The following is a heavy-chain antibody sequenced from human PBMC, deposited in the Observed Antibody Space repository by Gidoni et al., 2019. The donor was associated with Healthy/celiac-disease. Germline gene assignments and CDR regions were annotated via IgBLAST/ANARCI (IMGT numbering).Heavy chain of an antibody. CDR3: ARDLGY. J-gene: IGHJ4*02. Sequence: QAQLQQRGSGLLKPSETLSLTCAVYGGSFSGYYWSWIRQPPGKGLEWIGEINHSGSTNYNPSLKSRVTISVDTSKNQFSLKLSSVTAADTAVYYCARDLGYWGQGTLVTVSS. CDR1: GGSFSGYY. D-gene: IGHD7-27*01. CDR2: INHSGST. V-gene: IGHV4-34*01.